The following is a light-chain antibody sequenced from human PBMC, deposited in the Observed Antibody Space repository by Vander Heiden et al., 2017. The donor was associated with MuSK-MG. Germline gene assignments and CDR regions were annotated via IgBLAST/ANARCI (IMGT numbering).Light chain of an antibody. CDR1: RSSSSW. J-gene: IGKJ1*01. Sequence: LQMTQSPSTLSASVGDRVTNTCRASRSSSSWLAWYQQKPGKAPKLLIYKASSLESGVPSRFSGSGSGTEFTLTISSLQPDDFATYYCQQYNSYPGTFGQGTKVEIK. CDR2: KAS. CDR3: QQYNSYPGT. V-gene: IGKV1-5*03.